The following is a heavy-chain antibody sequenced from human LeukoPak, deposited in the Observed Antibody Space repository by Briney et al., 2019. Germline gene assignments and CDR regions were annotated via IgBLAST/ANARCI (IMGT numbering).Heavy chain of an antibody. Sequence: SETLSLTCTVSDGSISSRNYYWGWIRQPPGKGLEWIGSIHYSGSTNYKSSLKSRVTTSVDTSKNQFSLKLSSVTAADTAVYYCARLRWFGELPNDGFDIWGQGTMVTVSS. J-gene: IGHJ3*02. V-gene: IGHV4-39*01. D-gene: IGHD3-10*01. CDR3: ARLRWFGELPNDGFDI. CDR2: IHYSGST. CDR1: DGSISSRNYY.